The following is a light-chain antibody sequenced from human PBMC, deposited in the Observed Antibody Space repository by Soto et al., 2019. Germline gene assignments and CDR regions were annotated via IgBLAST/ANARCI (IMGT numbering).Light chain of an antibody. CDR1: QSISNY. CDR2: DAS. V-gene: IGKV1-5*01. J-gene: IGKJ1*01. CDR3: QQYSSYSPWA. Sequence: DIQMTQFPSTLSASVGDRVTITCRASQSISNYLAWYQQRVGMAPKLLIYDASNVEGGGPSRCSGSGSGTDFTLTISSLQHDDFATYYCQQYSSYSPWAFGQGTKVELK.